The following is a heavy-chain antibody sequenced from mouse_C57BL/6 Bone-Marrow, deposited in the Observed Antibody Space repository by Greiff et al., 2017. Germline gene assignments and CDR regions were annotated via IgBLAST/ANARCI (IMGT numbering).Heavy chain of an antibody. CDR1: GYTFTSYW. J-gene: IGHJ1*03. V-gene: IGHV1-69*01. CDR3: ARDFFDV. Sequence: QVQLQQPGAELVMPGASVKLSCKASGYTFTSYWMHWVKQRPGQGLEWIGEIDPSDSYTNYNLKFKGKSTLTVDKSSSTAYMQLSSLTSEDSAVYYCARDFFDVWGTGTTVTVSS. CDR2: IDPSDSYT.